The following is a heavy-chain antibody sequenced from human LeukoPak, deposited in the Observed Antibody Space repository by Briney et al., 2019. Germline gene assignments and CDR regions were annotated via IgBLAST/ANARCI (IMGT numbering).Heavy chain of an antibody. CDR3: ARSIVVVPAAKADAFDI. Sequence: PSETLSLTCTVSGGSISSGSHYWSWIRQPAGKGLEWIGRIYTSGSTNYNPSLKSRVTISVDTSKNQFSLKLSSVTAADTAVYYCARSIVVVPAAKADAFDIWGQGTMVTVSS. CDR1: GGSISSGSHY. J-gene: IGHJ3*02. V-gene: IGHV4-61*02. CDR2: IYTSGST. D-gene: IGHD2-2*01.